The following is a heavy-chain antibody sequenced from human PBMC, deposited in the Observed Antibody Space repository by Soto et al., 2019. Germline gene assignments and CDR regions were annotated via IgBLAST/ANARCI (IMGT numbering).Heavy chain of an antibody. D-gene: IGHD6-13*01. Sequence: SETLSLTCTVSGGSISSGDYYWSWIRQPPGKGLEWIGYIYYSGSTYYNPSLKSRVTISVDTSKNQFSLKLSSVTAADTAVYYCARTVGVGTRRNYFDYWGQGTLATVSS. CDR2: IYYSGST. V-gene: IGHV4-30-4*01. CDR3: ARTVGVGTRRNYFDY. J-gene: IGHJ4*02. CDR1: GGSISSGDYY.